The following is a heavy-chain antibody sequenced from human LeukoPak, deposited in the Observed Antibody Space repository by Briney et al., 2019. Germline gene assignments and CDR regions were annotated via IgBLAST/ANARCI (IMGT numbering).Heavy chain of an antibody. V-gene: IGHV3-11*04. Sequence: GGSLRLSCAASGFTFSDYFMTWIRQAPGKGLEWVSYISSSGTTTYYADSVKGRSTISRDNAKNSLYLPVNSLRAEDTAVYYCARGGHCSSSSCYLGAFDIWGQGTMVTVSS. D-gene: IGHD2-2*01. J-gene: IGHJ3*02. CDR2: ISSSGTTT. CDR3: ARGGHCSSSSCYLGAFDI. CDR1: GFTFSDYF.